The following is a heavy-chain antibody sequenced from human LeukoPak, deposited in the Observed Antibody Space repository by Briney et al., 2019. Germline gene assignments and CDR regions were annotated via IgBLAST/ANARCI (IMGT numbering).Heavy chain of an antibody. CDR1: GFTFSSYG. J-gene: IGHJ4*02. V-gene: IGHV3-23*01. CDR3: ANGYSYGPPFDY. CDR2: ISGSGGST. Sequence: PGGSLRLSCAASGFTFSSYGMSWVRQAPGKGLEWVSAISGSGGSTYYADSVKGRFTISRDNSKNTLYLQMNSLRAEDTAVYYCANGYSYGPPFDYWGQGTLVTVSS. D-gene: IGHD5-18*01.